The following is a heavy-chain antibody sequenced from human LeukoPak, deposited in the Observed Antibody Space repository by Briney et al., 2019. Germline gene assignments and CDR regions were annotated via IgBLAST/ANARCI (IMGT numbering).Heavy chain of an antibody. CDR2: INPNSGGT. Sequence: ASVKVSCKASGYTFTGYYMHWVRQAPGQGLEWMGRINPNSGGTNYAQKFQGRVTMTRDTSISTAYMELGRLRSDDTAVYYCARERAFRGYSYWGQGTLVTVSS. CDR1: GYTFTGYY. CDR3: ARERAFRGYSY. J-gene: IGHJ4*02. D-gene: IGHD5-18*01. V-gene: IGHV1-2*06.